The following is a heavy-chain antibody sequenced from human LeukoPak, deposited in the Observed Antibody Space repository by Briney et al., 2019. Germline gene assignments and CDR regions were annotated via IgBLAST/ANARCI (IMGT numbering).Heavy chain of an antibody. CDR2: INPNSGGT. J-gene: IGHJ4*02. D-gene: IGHD3-16*01. V-gene: IGHV1-2*02. CDR1: GYSFTGYY. CDR3: ATKRGGSPEDY. Sequence: GASVKVSCKASGYSFTGYYMHWVRQAPGQGLEWMGCINPNSGGTDYAQKFQGRVTMTRDTSISTAYMELSRLTSDDTAVYYCATKRGGSPEDYWGQGTLVTVSS.